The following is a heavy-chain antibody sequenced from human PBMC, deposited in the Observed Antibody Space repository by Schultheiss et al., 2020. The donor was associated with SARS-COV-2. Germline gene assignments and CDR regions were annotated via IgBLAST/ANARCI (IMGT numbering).Heavy chain of an antibody. J-gene: IGHJ4*02. CDR3: ARSDYDYVWGSYRTTK. Sequence: SGPTLVKPTQTLTLTCTFSGFSLSTSGVGVGWIRQPPGKALEWLARIDWDDDKYYSTSLKTRLTISKDTSKNQVVLTMTNMDPVDTATYYCARSDYDYVWGSYRTTKWGQGTLVTVSS. CDR1: GFSLSTSGVG. CDR2: IDWDDDK. D-gene: IGHD3-16*02. V-gene: IGHV2-70*11.